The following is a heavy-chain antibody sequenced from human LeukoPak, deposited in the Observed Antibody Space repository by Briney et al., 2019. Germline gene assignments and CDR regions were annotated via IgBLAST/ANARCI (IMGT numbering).Heavy chain of an antibody. CDR1: GFTFSSYA. CDR2: ISGSSGST. J-gene: IGHJ2*01. V-gene: IGHV3-23*01. CDR3: AKGGGYADWYFDL. D-gene: IGHD5-12*01. Sequence: GGSLRLSCAASGFTFSSYAMSWVRQAPGKGLEWVSAISGSSGSTYYADAVKGRFTISRDNSKNTLYLQMNSLRAEDTAVYYCAKGGGYADWYFDLWGRGTLVTVSP.